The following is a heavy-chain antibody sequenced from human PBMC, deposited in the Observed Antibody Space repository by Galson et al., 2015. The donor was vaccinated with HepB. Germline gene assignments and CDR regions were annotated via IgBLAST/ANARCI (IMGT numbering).Heavy chain of an antibody. CDR3: ASWPINSGWYRSLDY. CDR2: IYSGGST. Sequence: SLRLSCAASGFTISSDYMSWVRQAPGKGLEWVSVIYSGGSTYYADSVKGRFTISRDNSKNTLYLQMNSLRAEDTAVYYCASWPINSGWYRSLDYWGQGTLVAVSS. D-gene: IGHD6-19*01. V-gene: IGHV3-53*01. CDR1: GFTISSDY. J-gene: IGHJ4*02.